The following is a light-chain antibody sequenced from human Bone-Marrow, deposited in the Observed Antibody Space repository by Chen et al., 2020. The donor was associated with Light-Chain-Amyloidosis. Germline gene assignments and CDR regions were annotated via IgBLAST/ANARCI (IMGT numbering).Light chain of an antibody. J-gene: IGKJ1*01. Sequence: DVVMTQTPLSLSVTPGQPASISCKSSQSLLYSNGVTYLCWFLQKPGQPPQLLIYEAFNRFSGVPHRFRGSGSGTDFTLKISRVEAEDVGTYYCMQSIHLRTFSQGTKVEIK. CDR2: EAF. CDR3: MQSIHLRT. V-gene: IGKV2D-29*01. CDR1: QSLLYSNGVTY.